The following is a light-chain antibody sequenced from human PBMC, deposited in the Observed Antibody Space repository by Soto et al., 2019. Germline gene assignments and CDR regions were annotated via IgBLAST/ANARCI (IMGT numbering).Light chain of an antibody. J-gene: IGKJ1*01. CDR3: QQRHNWPRT. CDR1: QSVSKY. V-gene: IGKV3-11*01. Sequence: EILLTQSPATLSLSPGERATLSCRASQSVSKYLDWYQQKPGQAHRLLIYNASNRATGIPVRFSGSGSGTDFTLTISSLEPEDSAVYYCQQRHNWPRTFGQGTKWIS. CDR2: NAS.